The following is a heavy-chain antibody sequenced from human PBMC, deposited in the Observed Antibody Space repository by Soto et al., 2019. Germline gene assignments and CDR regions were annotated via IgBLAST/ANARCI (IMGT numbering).Heavy chain of an antibody. V-gene: IGHV1-18*01. D-gene: IGHD2-8*01. Sequence: GASVKVSCKASGYSFRSYGINWVRQAPGQGLEWIGWVCGYNYNTKYAQKLQGRITVTTDTSTNTAYMELRSLRSDDTAVYYCGRSSSMLGAGWSDSWGRGTLVTVSS. CDR1: GYSFRSYG. CDR3: GRSSSMLGAGWSDS. CDR2: VCGYNYNT. J-gene: IGHJ5*01.